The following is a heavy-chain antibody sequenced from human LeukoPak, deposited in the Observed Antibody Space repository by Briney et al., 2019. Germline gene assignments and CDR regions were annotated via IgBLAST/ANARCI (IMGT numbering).Heavy chain of an antibody. Sequence: PSETLSLTCIVSGVYIDTNSHYWGWVRQPPGKGLEWIGTMYYGGSPDHNPSLNSRVTISLDASKNQFSLKLDSVTAADTAIYYRVRHPVEWLVEGGFDYWGQGALVTVSS. CDR2: MYYGGSP. V-gene: IGHV4-39*01. J-gene: IGHJ4*02. D-gene: IGHD6-19*01. CDR1: GVYIDTNSHY. CDR3: VRHPVEWLVEGGFDY.